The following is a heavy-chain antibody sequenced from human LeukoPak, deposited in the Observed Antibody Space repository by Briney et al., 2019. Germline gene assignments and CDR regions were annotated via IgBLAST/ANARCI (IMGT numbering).Heavy chain of an antibody. CDR1: GFTFSSYS. V-gene: IGHV3-21*01. J-gene: IGHJ4*02. D-gene: IGHD2-2*01. CDR3: ASTTDILGYCSSTSCAFDY. CDR2: ISSSSSYI. Sequence: GGSLRLSCAASGFTFSSYSMNWVRQAPGKGLEWVSSISSSSSYIYYADSVKGRFTISRDNAKNTLYLQMNSLRAEDTAVYYCASTTDILGYCSSTSCAFDYWGQGTLVTVSS.